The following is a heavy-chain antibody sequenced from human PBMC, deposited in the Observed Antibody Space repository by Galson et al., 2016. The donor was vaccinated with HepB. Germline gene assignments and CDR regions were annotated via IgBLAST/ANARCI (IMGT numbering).Heavy chain of an antibody. Sequence: SLRLSCAASGFTFSSSGMAWFRQAPGKGLEWVSTISDTGDTTHYADSVKDRVTISRDNSKDTLYLQMSSLRAEDTAFYYCAKRLSFDSNFYDSWGLGTLVTVSS. V-gene: IGHV3-23*01. D-gene: IGHD3-9*01. CDR3: AKRLSFDSNFYDS. CDR1: GFTFSSSG. J-gene: IGHJ4*02. CDR2: ISDTGDTT.